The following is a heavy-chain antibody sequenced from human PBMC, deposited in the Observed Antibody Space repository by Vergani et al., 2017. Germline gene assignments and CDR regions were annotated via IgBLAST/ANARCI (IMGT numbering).Heavy chain of an antibody. V-gene: IGHV3-23*01. D-gene: IGHD3-10*01. CDR3: AKDSRSGSYRHWFDP. J-gene: IGHJ5*02. CDR1: GFTSSSYA. CDR2: ISGSGGST. Sequence: EVQLLESGGGLVQPGGSLRLSCAASGFTSSSYAMSWVRQAPGKGLEWVSAISGSGGSTYYADSVKGRFTISRDNPKNTLYLQMNSLRAEDTAVYYCAKDSRSGSYRHWFDPWSQGTLVTVSS.